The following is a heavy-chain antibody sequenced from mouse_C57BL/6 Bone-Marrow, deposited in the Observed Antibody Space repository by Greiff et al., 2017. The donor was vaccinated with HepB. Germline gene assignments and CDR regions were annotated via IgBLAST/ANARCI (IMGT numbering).Heavy chain of an antibody. J-gene: IGHJ2*01. V-gene: IGHV5-4*01. CDR1: GFTFSSYA. D-gene: IGHD2-4*01. Sequence: EVMLVESGGGLVKPGGSLKLSCAASGFTFSSYAMSWVRQTPEKRLEWVATISDGGSYTYYPDNVKGRFTISRDNAKNNLYLQMSHLKSEDTAMYYCAREKNYDYDYWGQGTTLTVSP. CDR3: AREKNYDYDY. CDR2: ISDGGSYT.